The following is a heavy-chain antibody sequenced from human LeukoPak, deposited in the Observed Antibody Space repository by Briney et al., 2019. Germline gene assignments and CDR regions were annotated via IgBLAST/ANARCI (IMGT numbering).Heavy chain of an antibody. CDR1: GYTFTSYD. Sequence: ASVKVSCKASGYTFTSYDINWVRQATGQGLEWMGWMNPNSGNTGYAQKFQGRVTMTRNTSISTAYMELSSLRSEDTAVYYCARGRDSSSWSSLWKNWFDPWGQGTLVTVSS. CDR3: ARGRDSSSWSSLWKNWFDP. D-gene: IGHD6-13*01. CDR2: MNPNSGNT. J-gene: IGHJ5*02. V-gene: IGHV1-8*01.